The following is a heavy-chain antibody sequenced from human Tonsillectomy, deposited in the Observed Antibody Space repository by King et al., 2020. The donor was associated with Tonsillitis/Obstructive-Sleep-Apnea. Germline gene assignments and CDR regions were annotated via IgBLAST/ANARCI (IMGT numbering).Heavy chain of an antibody. Sequence: VQLVESGGGLVQPGGSLRLSCAASGFTFSSYAMSWVRQAPGKGLEWVSAISGSGGSTYYADSVKGRFTISRDNSKKTLTLQMNSLRAEDTAVYYCAKYPKGSSTPRVDYWGQGTLVTVSS. CDR3: AKYPKGSSTPRVDY. CDR2: ISGSGGST. CDR1: GFTFSSYA. V-gene: IGHV3-23*04. J-gene: IGHJ4*02. D-gene: IGHD2-2*01.